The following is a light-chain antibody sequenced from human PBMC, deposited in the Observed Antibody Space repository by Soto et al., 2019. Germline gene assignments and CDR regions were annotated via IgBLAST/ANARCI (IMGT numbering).Light chain of an antibody. Sequence: QSALTQPASVSGSPGQSITISCTGTSSDVGGYNYVSWYQQHPGKAPKLMIYEVSNRPSGVSNRFSASKSGDTAALTISGLQTEDEADYYCSSFTRSSTWLFGGGTKLTVL. CDR1: SSDVGGYNY. V-gene: IGLV2-14*01. J-gene: IGLJ3*02. CDR2: EVS. CDR3: SSFTRSSTWL.